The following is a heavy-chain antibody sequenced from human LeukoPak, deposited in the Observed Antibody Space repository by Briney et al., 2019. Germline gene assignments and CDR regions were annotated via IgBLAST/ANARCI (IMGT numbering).Heavy chain of an antibody. CDR3: ARGPPKQRLDY. CDR2: INHSGST. D-gene: IGHD6-25*01. CDR1: GGTFSGCY. Sequence: SDTLLLYCDAQGGTFSGCYWSWIRQPPGKGLDRIGEINHSGSTNYNPSLKSRVTISVDTSKIQFSLKLSSVTAADTAVYYCARGPPKQRLDYWGQGTLVTVSS. J-gene: IGHJ4*02. V-gene: IGHV4-34*01.